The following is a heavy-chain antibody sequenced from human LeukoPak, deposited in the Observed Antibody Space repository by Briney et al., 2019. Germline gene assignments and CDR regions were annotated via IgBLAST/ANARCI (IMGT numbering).Heavy chain of an antibody. CDR3: ARDTSGIGMDV. D-gene: IGHD3-10*01. J-gene: IGHJ6*02. V-gene: IGHV3-53*01. CDR2: IYSGGTK. Sequence: VXXAPGKGXEWVSPIYSGGTKHYADSVKGRFTISIDNSKNTLYLEINSLRAEDTAVYYCARDTSGIGMDVWGQGTTVTVSS.